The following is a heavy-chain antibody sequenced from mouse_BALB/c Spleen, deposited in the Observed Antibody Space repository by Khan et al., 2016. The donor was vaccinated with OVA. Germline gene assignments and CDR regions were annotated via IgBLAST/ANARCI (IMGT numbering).Heavy chain of an antibody. D-gene: IGHD2-1*01. CDR2: IDPPNDDS. V-gene: IGHV14-3*02. CDR1: GFNIKDTY. Sequence: EVQLQQSGAELVKPGASVKLSCSASGFNIKDTYIHWMKQRPEQGLEWIGRIDPPNDDSKSGPKFQAKATLTADTSSNNAYLQLSSLTSEDTACYYCATLYVNPFAFWGQGTLVSVSA. CDR3: ATLYVNPFAF. J-gene: IGHJ3*01.